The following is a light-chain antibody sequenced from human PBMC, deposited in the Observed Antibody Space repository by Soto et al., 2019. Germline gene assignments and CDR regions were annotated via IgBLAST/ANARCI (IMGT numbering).Light chain of an antibody. CDR2: DAS. CDR3: QQYKSYSPIT. Sequence: DIQMTQSPSSLSASVGDRVTITCQASQDISNYLNWYQQKPGKAPKLLIYDASNLETGVPSRFSGSGSGTDFTFTISSLQPEDIATYYCQQYKSYSPITFGQGTRLEIK. V-gene: IGKV1-33*01. J-gene: IGKJ5*01. CDR1: QDISNY.